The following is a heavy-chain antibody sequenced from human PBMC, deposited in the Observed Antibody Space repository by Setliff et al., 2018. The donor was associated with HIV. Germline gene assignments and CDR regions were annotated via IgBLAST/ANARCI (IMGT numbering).Heavy chain of an antibody. D-gene: IGHD4-4*01. CDR1: GCAFSAYA. Sequence: SVKVSCKASGCAFSAYAVNWVRQAPGQGLEWMGRIISILGTPNYSHKFQGRVTITADNSTTTTYMEMSSLRSEDTAVYYCGRDAFDYTAYYCAYMDVWGKGTPVTVSS. J-gene: IGHJ6*03. CDR2: IISILGTP. CDR3: GRDAFDYTAYYCAYMDV. V-gene: IGHV1-69*04.